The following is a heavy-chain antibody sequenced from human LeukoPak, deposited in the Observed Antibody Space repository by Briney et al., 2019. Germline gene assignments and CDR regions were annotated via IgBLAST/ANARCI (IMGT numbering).Heavy chain of an antibody. CDR2: ISYDGSNK. CDR3: ASSSGWYPFDY. Sequence: GGSLRLSCAASGFTFSSYGMHWVRQAPGKGLEWVAVISYDGSNKYYADSVKGRFTISRDNSKNTLYLQMNSLRAEDTAVYYCASSSGWYPFDYWGQGTLVTVSS. D-gene: IGHD6-19*01. V-gene: IGHV3-30*03. J-gene: IGHJ4*02. CDR1: GFTFSSYG.